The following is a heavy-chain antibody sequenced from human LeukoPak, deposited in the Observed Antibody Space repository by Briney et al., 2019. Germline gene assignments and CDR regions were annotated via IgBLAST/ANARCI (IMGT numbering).Heavy chain of an antibody. D-gene: IGHD5-12*01. J-gene: IGHJ5*02. CDR2: ISAYNGNT. V-gene: IGHV1-18*01. CDR1: GYTFTSYG. Sequence: ASVKVSCKASGYTFTSYGISWVRQAPGQGLEWMGWISAYNGNTNYAQKLQGRVTMTTDTSTSTAYMELRSLRSDDTAAYYCARVGATKSSSDRGWFDPWGQGTLVTVSS. CDR3: ARVGATKSSSDRGWFDP.